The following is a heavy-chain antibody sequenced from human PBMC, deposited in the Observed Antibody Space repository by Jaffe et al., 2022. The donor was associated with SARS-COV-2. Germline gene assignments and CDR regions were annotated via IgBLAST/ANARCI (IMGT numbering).Heavy chain of an antibody. Sequence: QVQLQESGPGLVKPSQTLSLTCTVSGGSISSGGYYWSWIRQHPGKGLEWIGYIFYSGSTYYNPSLKSRLTISLDMSKNQVFLKLTSVTAADTAVYYCARAHGIVVVVGAAGAFDIWGQGTMVTVSS. D-gene: IGHD2-15*01. CDR3: ARAHGIVVVVGAAGAFDI. CDR1: GGSISSGGYY. J-gene: IGHJ3*02. V-gene: IGHV4-31*03. CDR2: IFYSGST.